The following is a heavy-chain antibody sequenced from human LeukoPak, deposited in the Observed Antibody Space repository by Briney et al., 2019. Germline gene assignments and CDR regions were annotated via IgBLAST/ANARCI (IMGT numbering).Heavy chain of an antibody. CDR2: IYTSGST. CDR1: GGSISRGSYY. D-gene: IGHD5-24*01. Sequence: SQTLSLTCTVPGGSISRGSYYWSWIRQPAGKGLEWIGRIYTSGSTNYDPSLKSRVTISVDTSKNQFSLKLSSVTAADTAVYYRARDRDGGPPLYYCYMDVWGKGTTVTVSS. J-gene: IGHJ6*03. V-gene: IGHV4-61*02. CDR3: ARDRDGGPPLYYCYMDV.